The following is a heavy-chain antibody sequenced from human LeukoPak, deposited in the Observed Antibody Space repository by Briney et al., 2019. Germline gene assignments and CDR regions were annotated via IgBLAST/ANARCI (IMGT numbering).Heavy chain of an antibody. D-gene: IGHD3-9*01. Sequence: SQTLSLTCTVSGGSISSGGYYWSWIRQHPGKGLEWIGYIYYSGSTYYNPSLKSRVTISVDTSKNQFSLKLSSVTAADTAVYYCARDLRGYDILTGYDWFDPWGQGTLVTVSS. V-gene: IGHV4-31*03. CDR2: IYYSGST. J-gene: IGHJ5*02. CDR1: GGSISSGGYY. CDR3: ARDLRGYDILTGYDWFDP.